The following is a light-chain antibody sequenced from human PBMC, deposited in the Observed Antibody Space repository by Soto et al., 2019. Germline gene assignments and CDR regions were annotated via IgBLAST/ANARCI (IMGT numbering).Light chain of an antibody. V-gene: IGKV3-15*01. CDR3: QQHNVWPAT. CDR2: GAS. J-gene: IGKJ1*01. CDR1: QSVSSN. Sequence: EIVMTQSPATLSVSPGERATLSCRASQSVSSNLAWYQQKPGQAPRLLIYGASTRATGIPARFSGSGSGTEFTLTISSLQSEDFAVYYCQQHNVWPATFGQGTKVDI.